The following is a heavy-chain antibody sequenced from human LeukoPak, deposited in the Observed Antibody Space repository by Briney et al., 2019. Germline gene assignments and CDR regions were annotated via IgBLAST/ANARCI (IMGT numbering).Heavy chain of an antibody. CDR2: IYYSGST. D-gene: IGHD2-15*01. Sequence: PSETLSLTCTVSGGSISGYYWSWIRQPPGKGLEWIGYIYYSGSTNYNPSLKSRVTISVDTSKNQFSLKLSSVTAADTAVYYCARDYPTRWCSGGSCPEGDAFDIWGQGTMVTVSS. J-gene: IGHJ3*02. CDR1: GGSISGYY. CDR3: ARDYPTRWCSGGSCPEGDAFDI. V-gene: IGHV4-59*01.